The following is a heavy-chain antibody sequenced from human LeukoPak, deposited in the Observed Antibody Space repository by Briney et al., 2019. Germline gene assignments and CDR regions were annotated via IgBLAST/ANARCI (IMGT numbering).Heavy chain of an antibody. CDR2: MNPNSGNT. V-gene: IGHV1-8*03. D-gene: IGHD6-13*01. J-gene: IGHJ3*02. CDR3: ARSSSSWALDAFDI. CDR1: GYTFTSYD. Sequence: ASVKVSCKASGYTFTSYDINWVRQATGQGLEWMGWMNPNSGNTGYAQKFQGRVTITRNTSISTAYMELSSLRSEDTAVYYCARSSSSWALDAFDIWGQGTMVTVSS.